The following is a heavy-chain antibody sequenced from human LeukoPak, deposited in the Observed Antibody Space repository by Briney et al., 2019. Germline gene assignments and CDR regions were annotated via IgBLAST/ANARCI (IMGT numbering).Heavy chain of an antibody. Sequence: GGSLRLSCAASGFTFSDYYMSWIRQAPGKGLEWVSYISSSGSTIYYADSVKGRFTISRDNAKNSLYLQMNSLRAEDTAVYYCARADYDILTGYYYYYGMDVWGQGTTVTVSS. J-gene: IGHJ6*02. CDR3: ARADYDILTGYYYYYGMDV. CDR2: ISSSGSTI. D-gene: IGHD3-9*01. V-gene: IGHV3-11*04. CDR1: GFTFSDYY.